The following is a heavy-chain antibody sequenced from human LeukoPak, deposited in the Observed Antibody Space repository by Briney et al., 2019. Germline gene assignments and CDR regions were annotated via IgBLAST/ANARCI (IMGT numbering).Heavy chain of an antibody. CDR2: ISAYNGNT. D-gene: IGHD2-15*01. J-gene: IGHJ4*02. CDR1: GYTFTSYG. CDR3: ARKYCSGGSCYLDY. Sequence: ASVKVSCKASGYTFTSYGISWVRQAPGQGLEWMGWISAYNGNTNYAQKLQGRVTMTTDTSTSTAYMELRSLGSDDTAVYYCARKYCSGGSCYLDYWGQGTLVTVSS. V-gene: IGHV1-18*01.